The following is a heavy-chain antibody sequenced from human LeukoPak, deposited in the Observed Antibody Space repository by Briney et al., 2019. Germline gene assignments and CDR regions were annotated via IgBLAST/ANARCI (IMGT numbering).Heavy chain of an antibody. V-gene: IGHV3-23*01. Sequence: PGGSLRLSCAASGFTFTNYAMSWVRQAPGKGLEWVSTISGSGGSTYYADSVKGRFTISRDNSKNTLYLQMNNLRAEDTAVYYCAKTRGSGPFDYWGQRTLVTVSS. J-gene: IGHJ4*02. CDR2: ISGSGGST. CDR1: GFTFTNYA. D-gene: IGHD3-10*01. CDR3: AKTRGSGPFDY.